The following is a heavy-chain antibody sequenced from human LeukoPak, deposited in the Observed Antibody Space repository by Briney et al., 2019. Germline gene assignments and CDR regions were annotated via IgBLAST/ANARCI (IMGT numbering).Heavy chain of an antibody. Sequence: SETLSLTCTVSGGSISSYYWSWIRQPPGKGLEWIGYIYYSGTTNYNPSLKSRVTISVDTSKNQFSLKLSSVTAADTAVYYCARGVYIAAAQYGYWGQGTLVTVSP. V-gene: IGHV4-59*01. CDR3: ARGVYIAAAQYGY. CDR2: IYYSGTT. D-gene: IGHD6-13*01. J-gene: IGHJ4*02. CDR1: GGSISSYY.